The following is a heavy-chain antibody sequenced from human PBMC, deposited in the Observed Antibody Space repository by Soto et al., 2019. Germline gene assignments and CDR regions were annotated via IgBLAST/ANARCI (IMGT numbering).Heavy chain of an antibody. CDR3: ARIPAYYDILTGYWANYGMDV. D-gene: IGHD3-9*01. CDR1: GFSLSTSGMC. CDR2: IDWDDDK. V-gene: IGHV2-70*11. Sequence: SGPTLVNPTQTLTLACTFSGFSLSTSGMCVSWIRQPPGKALEWLARIDWDDDKYYSTSLKTRLTISKDTSKNQVVLTMTNMHPVDTATSYCARIPAYYDILTGYWANYGMDVWGQGTTVTVSS. J-gene: IGHJ6*02.